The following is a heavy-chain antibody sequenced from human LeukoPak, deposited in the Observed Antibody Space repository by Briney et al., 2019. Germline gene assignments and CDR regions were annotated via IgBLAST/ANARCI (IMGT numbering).Heavy chain of an antibody. Sequence: GGSLRLSCAASGSTFSSYWMHWVRQAPGKGLVWVSRISSDGSSTSYADSVKGRSTISRDNAKNTLHLQMNTLREEDTAVYYCARGGPYSASDYWGQGTLVTVSS. CDR1: GSTFSSYW. J-gene: IGHJ4*02. V-gene: IGHV3-74*01. D-gene: IGHD1-26*01. CDR3: ARGGPYSASDY. CDR2: ISSDGSST.